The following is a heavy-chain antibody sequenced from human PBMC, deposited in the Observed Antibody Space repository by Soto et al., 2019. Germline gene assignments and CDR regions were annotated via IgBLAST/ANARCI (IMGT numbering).Heavy chain of an antibody. D-gene: IGHD1-26*01. J-gene: IGHJ6*04. V-gene: IGHV3-23*01. Sequence: VLLLESGGGLVQPGGSLRLSCEASGFSFSSFAMNWVRQAPGKGLEWVSAIGDSGASTYYADSVKGRFTISRDNSRNTPYLQLNSLRAEDTAVYYCAKGVELDVWGNGTTVTVSS. CDR2: IGDSGAST. CDR3: AKGVELDV. CDR1: GFSFSSFA.